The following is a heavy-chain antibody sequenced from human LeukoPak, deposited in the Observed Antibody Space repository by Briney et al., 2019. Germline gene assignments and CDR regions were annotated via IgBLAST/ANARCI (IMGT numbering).Heavy chain of an antibody. CDR1: GYTITGYY. J-gene: IGHJ4*02. CDR2: INPNGGGT. Sequence: ASVKVSCKASGYTITGYYMHWVRQPPGQGLEWMGWINPNGGGTNYAQKFQCRVTMTRDTSISTAYMELSRLRSDDTAVYYCARDANDFWSGYYPYYFDYWGQGTLVTVSS. V-gene: IGHV1-2*02. CDR3: ARDANDFWSGYYPYYFDY. D-gene: IGHD3-3*01.